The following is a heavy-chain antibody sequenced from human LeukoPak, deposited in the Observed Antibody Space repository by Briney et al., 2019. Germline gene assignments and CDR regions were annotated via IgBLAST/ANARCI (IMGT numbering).Heavy chain of an antibody. V-gene: IGHV3-30*03. CDR2: ISYDGSNK. CDR1: GFTFSSYG. D-gene: IGHD3-22*01. Sequence: GRSLRLSCAASGFTFSSYGMHWVRQAPGKGLEWVAVISYDGSNKYYADSVKGRFTISRDNSKNTLYLQMNSLRAEDTAVYYCARDPPDSSGYYALYWGQGTLVTVSS. J-gene: IGHJ4*02. CDR3: ARDPPDSSGYYALY.